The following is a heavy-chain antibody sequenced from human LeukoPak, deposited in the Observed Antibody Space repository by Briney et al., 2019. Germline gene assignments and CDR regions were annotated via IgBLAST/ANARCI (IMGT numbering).Heavy chain of an antibody. D-gene: IGHD3-3*01. Sequence: PSETLSLTCTVSGGSISSSSYYWGWIRQPPGKGLEWIGSIYYSGSTYYNPSLKSRVTISVDTSKNQFSLKLSSVTAADTAVYYCARHQIQQYDFWSGSNWFDPWGQGTLVTVSS. J-gene: IGHJ5*02. V-gene: IGHV4-39*01. CDR3: ARHQIQQYDFWSGSNWFDP. CDR2: IYYSGST. CDR1: GGSISSSSYY.